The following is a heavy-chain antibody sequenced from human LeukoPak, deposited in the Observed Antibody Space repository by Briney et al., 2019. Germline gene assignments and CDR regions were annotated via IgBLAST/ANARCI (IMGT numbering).Heavy chain of an antibody. J-gene: IGHJ4*02. D-gene: IGHD1-26*01. Sequence: GGSLRLSCAASGFTFSTVWMTWVRQAPGKGLEWVGRINRKTDGGTTDYAALVKGRFTISRDDSKNMLYLQMNSLKTEDTAVYYCTATLAHWGQGTLVTVSS. CDR1: GFTFSTVW. CDR3: TATLAH. CDR2: INRKTDGGTT. V-gene: IGHV3-15*01.